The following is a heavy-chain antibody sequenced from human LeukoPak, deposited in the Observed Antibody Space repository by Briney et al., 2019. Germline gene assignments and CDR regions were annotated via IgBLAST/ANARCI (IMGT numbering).Heavy chain of an antibody. CDR3: TRDGNWYYYYGMDV. Sequence: PGRSLRLSCAASGFTFSSYAMHWVRQAPGKGLEWVAVISYDGSNKYYADSVKGRFTISRDNSKNMLYLQMNSLRAEDTAVYYCTRDGNWYYYYGMDVWGQGSTVTVSS. D-gene: IGHD4-23*01. V-gene: IGHV3-30*04. J-gene: IGHJ6*02. CDR2: ISYDGSNK. CDR1: GFTFSSYA.